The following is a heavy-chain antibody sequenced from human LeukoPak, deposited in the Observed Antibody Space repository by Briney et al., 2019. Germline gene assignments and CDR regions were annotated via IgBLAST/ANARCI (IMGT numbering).Heavy chain of an antibody. CDR3: ARDSRWDQLLLYDY. CDR2: IYHSGST. CDR1: GGSISSSNW. J-gene: IGHJ4*02. V-gene: IGHV4-4*02. Sequence: SGTLSLTCAVSGGSISSSNWWSWVRQPPGKGLEWIGEIYHSGSTNYNPSLKSRVTISVDKSKNQFSLKLSSVTAADTAVYYCARDSRWDQLLLYDYWGQGTLVTVSS. D-gene: IGHD2-2*01.